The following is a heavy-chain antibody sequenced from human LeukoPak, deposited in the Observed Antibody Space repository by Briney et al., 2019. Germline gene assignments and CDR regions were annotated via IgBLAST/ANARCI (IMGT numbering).Heavy chain of an antibody. CDR2: ISTSATTI. CDR1: AFTFSGYS. D-gene: IGHD6-6*01. V-gene: IGHV3-48*01. Sequence: GGSLRLSCAASAFTFSGYSMNWVRQAPGEGLEWGSYISTSATTIYYADSVKGRFTISRDNAKNSLYLQMNSLRAEDTAVYYCAREYSSSSGRSFDYWGQGTLVTVSS. J-gene: IGHJ4*02. CDR3: AREYSSSSGRSFDY.